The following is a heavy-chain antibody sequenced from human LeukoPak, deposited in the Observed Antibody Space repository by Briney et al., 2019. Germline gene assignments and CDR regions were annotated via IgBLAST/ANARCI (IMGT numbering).Heavy chain of an antibody. CDR2: IKADGSEK. CDR1: RFPFNNYW. D-gene: IGHD3-22*01. J-gene: IGHJ4*02. CDR3: ARKADYYDSDGYHHYFDY. V-gene: IGHV3-7*01. Sequence: PGGSLRLSCVASRFPFNNYWMSWVRQAPGKGLEWVASIKADGSEKYYVDSVKGRFAISRDNAKNSLYLQMNRLRAEDTAVYYCARKADYYDSDGYHHYFDYWGQGTLVTVSS.